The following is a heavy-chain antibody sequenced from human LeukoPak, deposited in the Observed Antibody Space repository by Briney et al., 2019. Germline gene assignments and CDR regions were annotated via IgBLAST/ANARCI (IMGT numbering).Heavy chain of an antibody. Sequence: GGSLRLSCAASGFTFSSYSMNWVRQAPGKGLEWVSSISSSSSYVYYADSVKGRFTISRDNAKNSLYLQMNSLRAEDTAVYYCARDETRDYGMDVWGQGTTVTVSS. J-gene: IGHJ6*02. V-gene: IGHV3-21*01. CDR3: ARDETRDYGMDV. CDR2: ISSSSSYV. CDR1: GFTFSSYS.